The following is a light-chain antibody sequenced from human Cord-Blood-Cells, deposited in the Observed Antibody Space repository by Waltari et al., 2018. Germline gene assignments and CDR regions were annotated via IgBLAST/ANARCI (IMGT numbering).Light chain of an antibody. Sequence: QTVVPQESSLSVSPGGTVTLTCALSPGSLSTTSYATWYQQTPGQAPRTLVYKANARSSGVPDRFSGSILGNTAALTITGAQADDESDYYCALYMGSGIWVFGGGTRLTVL. CDR2: KAN. V-gene: IGLV8-61*01. CDR1: PGSLSTTSY. J-gene: IGLJ3*02. CDR3: ALYMGSGIWV.